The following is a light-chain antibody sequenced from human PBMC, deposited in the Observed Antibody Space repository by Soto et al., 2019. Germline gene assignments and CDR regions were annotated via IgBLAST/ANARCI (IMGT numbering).Light chain of an antibody. CDR2: RND. CDR3: AAWDDTLRSYV. J-gene: IGLJ1*01. V-gene: IGLV1-47*01. Sequence: QSVLTQPSSVSGTPGQGVTISCSGSISNIGNNYVYWFQQLPGTAPKVLSNRNDQRPSGVPDRFSGSKSGTSASLAISGLRSEDEDDYYCAAWDDTLRSYVFGTGTKLTVL. CDR1: ISNIGNNY.